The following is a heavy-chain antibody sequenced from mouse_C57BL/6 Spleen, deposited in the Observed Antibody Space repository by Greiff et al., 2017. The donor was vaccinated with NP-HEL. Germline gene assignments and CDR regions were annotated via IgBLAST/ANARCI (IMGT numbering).Heavy chain of an antibody. V-gene: IGHV1-19*01. CDR3: ARDTGYYAMDY. Sequence: VQLKQSGPVLVKPGASVKMSCKASGYTFTDYYMNWVKQSHGKSLEWIGVINPYNGGTSYNQKFKGKATLTVDKSSSTAYMELNSLTSEDSAVYYCARDTGYYAMDYWGQGTSVTVSS. D-gene: IGHD4-1*01. CDR1: GYTFTDYY. CDR2: INPYNGGT. J-gene: IGHJ4*01.